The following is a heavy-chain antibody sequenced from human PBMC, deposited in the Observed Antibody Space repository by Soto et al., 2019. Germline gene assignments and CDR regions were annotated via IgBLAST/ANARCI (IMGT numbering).Heavy chain of an antibody. D-gene: IGHD1-1*01. V-gene: IGHV1-18*01. Sequence: ASVKVSCKASGYTFTSYGISWVRQAPGQGLEWMGWISAYNGNTNYAQKLQGRVTMNTDTSTSTAYMELRSLRSDDTAVYYCARAQNREAAGTGGWFDPWGQGTLVTVSS. CDR2: ISAYNGNT. CDR1: GYTFTSYG. CDR3: ARAQNREAAGTGGWFDP. J-gene: IGHJ5*02.